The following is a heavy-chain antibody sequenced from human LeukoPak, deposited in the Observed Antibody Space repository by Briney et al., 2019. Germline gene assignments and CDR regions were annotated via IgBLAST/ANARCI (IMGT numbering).Heavy chain of an antibody. Sequence: GGSLRLSCAASGFTVSSNYMSWVRQAPGKGLEWVAFIRYDGSNKYYADSVKGRFTISRDNAKNSLYLQMNSLRAEDTAVYYCASLVGATDYWGQGTLVTVSS. CDR3: ASLVGATDY. D-gene: IGHD1-26*01. CDR1: GFTVSSNY. CDR2: IRYDGSNK. J-gene: IGHJ4*02. V-gene: IGHV3-30*02.